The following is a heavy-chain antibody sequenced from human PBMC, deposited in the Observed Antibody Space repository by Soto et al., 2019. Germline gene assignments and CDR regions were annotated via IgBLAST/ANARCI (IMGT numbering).Heavy chain of an antibody. CDR3: ARDRLRGYYYYGMDV. V-gene: IGHV4-4*07. CDR2: IYTSGRT. CDR1: GGSISYYY. J-gene: IGHJ6*02. Sequence: LETLSLTCTVSGGSISYYYWSWIRQPAGKGLEWIGRIYTSGRTNYSPSLKSRVTMSVDTSKNQFSLKLSSVTAADTAVYYCARDRLRGYYYYGMDVWGQGTTVTVSS. D-gene: IGHD3-10*01.